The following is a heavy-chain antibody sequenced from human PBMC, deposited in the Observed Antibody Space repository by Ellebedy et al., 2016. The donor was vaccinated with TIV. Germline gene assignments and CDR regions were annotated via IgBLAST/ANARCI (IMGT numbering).Heavy chain of an antibody. CDR3: ARDLDKSSDWYGGAAY. V-gene: IGHV3-30-3*01. CDR2: ISYDGSSK. CDR1: GFTFNSYA. J-gene: IGHJ4*02. Sequence: GESLKISCAASGFTFNSYAMHWVRQAPGKGLEWVAVISYDGSSKYYADSVKGRFTSSRDNSMTTLYLEMNSLRAEDTAVYYCARDLDKSSDWYGGAAYWGQGTQVTVSS. D-gene: IGHD6-19*01.